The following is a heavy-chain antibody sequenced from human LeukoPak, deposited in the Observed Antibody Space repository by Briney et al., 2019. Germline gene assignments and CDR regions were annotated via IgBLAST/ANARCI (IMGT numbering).Heavy chain of an antibody. V-gene: IGHV4-59*01. CDR2: IYYSGST. Sequence: TSETLSLTCAVYGGSFSGYYWSWIRQPPGKGLEWIGYIYYSGSTNYNPSLKSRVTISVDTSKNQFSLKLSSVTAADTAVYYCARGHSSSWYGVWFDPWGQGTLVTVSS. CDR3: ARGHSSSWYGVWFDP. CDR1: GGSFSGYY. D-gene: IGHD6-13*01. J-gene: IGHJ5*02.